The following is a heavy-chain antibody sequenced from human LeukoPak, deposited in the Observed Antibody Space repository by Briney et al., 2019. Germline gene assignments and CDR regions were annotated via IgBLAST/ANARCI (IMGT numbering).Heavy chain of an antibody. Sequence: ASVKVSCKASGYTFTGYYMHWVRQAPGQGLEWMGWINPNSGGTNYAQKFQGRVTMTRDTSISTAYMELSRLRSNDTAVYYCARDREGYYDILTGYYGVGAFDIWGQGTMVTVSS. J-gene: IGHJ3*02. CDR2: INPNSGGT. D-gene: IGHD3-9*01. CDR3: ARDREGYYDILTGYYGVGAFDI. V-gene: IGHV1-2*02. CDR1: GYTFTGYY.